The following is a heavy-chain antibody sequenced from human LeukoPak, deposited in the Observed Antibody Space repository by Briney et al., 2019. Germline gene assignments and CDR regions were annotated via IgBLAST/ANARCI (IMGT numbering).Heavy chain of an antibody. V-gene: IGHV1-46*01. CDR2: VNPSGGST. J-gene: IGHJ4*02. CDR3: ARVTGPDYGGLPLEY. Sequence: ASVKVSCKASGYTFTGYYMHWVRQAPGQGLEWMGIVNPSGGSTTNAQKFQGRVAMTRDTSTSTVYMELSSLNSEDTAVYYCARVTGPDYGGLPLEYWGQGTLVTVSS. CDR1: GYTFTGYY. D-gene: IGHD4-23*01.